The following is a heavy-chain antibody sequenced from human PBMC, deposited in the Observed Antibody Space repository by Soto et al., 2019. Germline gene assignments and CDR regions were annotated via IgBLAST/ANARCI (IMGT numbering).Heavy chain of an antibody. V-gene: IGHV3-30*18. CDR2: ISYDGSNK. D-gene: IGHD3-10*01. CDR1: GFTFSSYG. CDR3: AKEGIMVRGVITH. J-gene: IGHJ4*02. Sequence: GGSLRLSCAASGFTFSSYGMHWVRQAPGKGLEWVAVISYDGSNKYYADSVKGRFTISRDNSKNTLYLQMNSLRAEDTAVYYCAKEGIMVRGVITHWGQGTLVTVSS.